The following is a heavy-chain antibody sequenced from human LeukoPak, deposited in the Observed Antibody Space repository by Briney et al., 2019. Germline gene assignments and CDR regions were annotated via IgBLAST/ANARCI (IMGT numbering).Heavy chain of an antibody. D-gene: IGHD3-22*01. CDR2: IIPIFGTA. V-gene: IGHV1-69*05. CDR1: RGTFSSYG. J-gene: IGHJ5*02. CDR3: ARKYYYDSSGYSNWFDP. Sequence: SVKVSCKASRGTFSSYGVSWVRQAPGQGLEWMGRIIPIFGTANYAQKFQGRVTITTDESTSTAYMELSSLRSEDTAVYYCARKYYYDSSGYSNWFDPWGQGTLVTVSS.